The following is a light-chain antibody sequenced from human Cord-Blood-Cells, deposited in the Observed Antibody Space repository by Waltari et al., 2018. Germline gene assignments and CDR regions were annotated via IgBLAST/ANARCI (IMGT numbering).Light chain of an antibody. CDR1: SSDVGGYNY. Sequence: QSALTQPASVSGSPGQSITISCTGTSSDVGGYNYVSWYQQHTGKAPKLMIYEVNNRPSGVSNRFSGSKSGNTASPTIFGLQAEDEADYHCSTYTSSSTLVVFGGGTKLTVL. CDR2: EVN. CDR3: STYTSSSTLVV. V-gene: IGLV2-14*01. J-gene: IGLJ2*01.